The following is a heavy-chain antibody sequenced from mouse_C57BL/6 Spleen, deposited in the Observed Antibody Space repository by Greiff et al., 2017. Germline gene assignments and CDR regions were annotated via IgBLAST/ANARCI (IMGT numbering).Heavy chain of an antibody. J-gene: IGHJ4*01. CDR3: AIHSNYVDYAMDY. CDR1: GYAFSSSW. V-gene: IGHV1-82*01. D-gene: IGHD2-5*01. Sequence: QVQLKQSGPELVKPGASVKISCKASGYAFSSSWMNWVKQRPGKGLEWIGRIYPGDGDTNYNGKFKGKATLTADKSSSTAYMQRSSLTSEDSAVYFCAIHSNYVDYAMDYWGQGTSVTVSS. CDR2: IYPGDGDT.